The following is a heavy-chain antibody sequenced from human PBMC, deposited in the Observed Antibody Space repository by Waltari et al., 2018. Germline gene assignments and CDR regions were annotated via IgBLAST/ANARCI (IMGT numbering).Heavy chain of an antibody. J-gene: IGHJ5*02. Sequence: QLQLQESGPGLLRPSETLSLTCTAAAGSISSTTDSWGWLRPPPGKRLEWIGSIHRTGSIYSNPSLKSRVTIAADTSRQHLARKLRSVTAADTALYYCARSVAARRINWFDPWGQGTLVTVSA. CDR2: IHRTGSI. CDR1: AGSISSTTDS. D-gene: IGHD6-6*01. CDR3: ARSVAARRINWFDP. V-gene: IGHV4-39*02.